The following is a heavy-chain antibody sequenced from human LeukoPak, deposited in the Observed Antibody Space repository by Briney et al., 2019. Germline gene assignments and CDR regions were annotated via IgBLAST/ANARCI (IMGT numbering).Heavy chain of an antibody. V-gene: IGHV3-73*01. CDR3: TRPGSSSSSDY. Sequence: GGSLRLSCAASGFTFSGSAMHWVRQASGKGLEWVGRIRSKANSYATAYAASVKGTFTISRDDSKNTAYLQMNSLKTEDTAVYYCTRPGSSSSSDYWGQGTLVTASS. CDR2: IRSKANSYAT. D-gene: IGHD6-6*01. CDR1: GFTFSGSA. J-gene: IGHJ4*02.